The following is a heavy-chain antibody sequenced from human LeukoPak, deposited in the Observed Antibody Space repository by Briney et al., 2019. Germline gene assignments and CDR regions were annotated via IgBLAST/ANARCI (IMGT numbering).Heavy chain of an antibody. CDR2: IYTIGST. Sequence: SETLSLTCTVSGGSITSYYWSWIRQPAGKGLEWIGRIYTIGSTNYNLSLKSRVTISVDTSKNQFSLKLSSVTAADTAVYYCAREHVDTAMVYYYYGMDVWGQGTTVTVSS. CDR1: GGSITSYY. D-gene: IGHD5-18*01. CDR3: AREHVDTAMVYYYYGMDV. J-gene: IGHJ6*02. V-gene: IGHV4-4*07.